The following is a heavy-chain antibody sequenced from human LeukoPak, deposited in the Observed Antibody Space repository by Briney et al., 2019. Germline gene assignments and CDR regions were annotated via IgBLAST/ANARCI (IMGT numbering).Heavy chain of an antibody. D-gene: IGHD6-19*01. J-gene: IGHJ5*02. CDR1: GGSISSSSYY. Sequence: SETLSLTCTVSGGSISSSSYYWGWIRQPPGKGLEWIGSIYYSGSTYYNPSLKSRVTISVDTSKNQFSLKLSSVTAADTAVYYCARHVLLGFIAVAGPFDPWGQGTLSPSPQ. CDR2: IYYSGST. V-gene: IGHV4-39*01. CDR3: ARHVLLGFIAVAGPFDP.